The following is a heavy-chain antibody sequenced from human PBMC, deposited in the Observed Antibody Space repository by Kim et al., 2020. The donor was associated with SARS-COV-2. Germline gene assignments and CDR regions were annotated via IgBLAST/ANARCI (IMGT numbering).Heavy chain of an antibody. CDR3: ARSATAVDYYDSSGYYPWAFDI. CDR2: INWNGGST. D-gene: IGHD3-22*01. J-gene: IGHJ3*02. Sequence: GGSLRLSCAASGFTFDDYGMSWVRQAPGKGLEWVSGINWNGGSTGYADSVKGRFTISRDNAKNSLYLQMNSLRAEDTALYHCARSATAVDYYDSSGYYPWAFDIWGQGTMVAVSS. V-gene: IGHV3-20*01. CDR1: GFTFDDYG.